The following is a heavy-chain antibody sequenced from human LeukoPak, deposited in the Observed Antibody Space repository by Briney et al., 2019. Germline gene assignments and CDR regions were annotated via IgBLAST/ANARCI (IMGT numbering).Heavy chain of an antibody. V-gene: IGHV5-51*01. CDR2: IYPGDSDT. J-gene: IGHJ4*02. Sequence: GESLKISCKGSGYSFTSYWIGWVRQMPGKGLEWMGIIYPGDSDTRYSPSFQGQVTISADKSINTAYLQWSSLKASDTAMYYCARHAYYYDSSGYYPDYWGQGTLVTVSS. D-gene: IGHD3-22*01. CDR3: ARHAYYYDSSGYYPDY. CDR1: GYSFTSYW.